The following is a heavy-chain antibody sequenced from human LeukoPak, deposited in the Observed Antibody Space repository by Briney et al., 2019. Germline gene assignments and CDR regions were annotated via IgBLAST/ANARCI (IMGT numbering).Heavy chain of an antibody. CDR3: ARLDDREKFDK. CDR1: GGSISRYY. CDR2: IYSSVTT. V-gene: IGHV4-4*09. D-gene: IGHD3-22*01. J-gene: IGHJ4*02. Sequence: SETLSLTCSVSGGSISRYYWSWIRQPPGKGLEWIGFIYSSVTTKYNPSLKSRVSISIDMSKRQFSLKVSYVTASDTAVYYCARLDDREKFDKWGQGTLVTVSS.